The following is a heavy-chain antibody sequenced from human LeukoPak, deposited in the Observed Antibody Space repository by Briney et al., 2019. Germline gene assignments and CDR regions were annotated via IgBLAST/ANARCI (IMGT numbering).Heavy chain of an antibody. D-gene: IGHD2-21*02. V-gene: IGHV5-51*01. CDR2: IYPADSDT. Sequence: GESLKISCQGSGYAFTDYYIGRVRQMPGKGLEWMGIIYPADSDTRYSPSFQGQVTISADKSISTAYLQWRSLKASDTAMYFCARQRRYCGGDCYSGYFDYWGQGTLVTVSS. CDR3: ARQRRYCGGDCYSGYFDY. CDR1: GYAFTDYY. J-gene: IGHJ4*02.